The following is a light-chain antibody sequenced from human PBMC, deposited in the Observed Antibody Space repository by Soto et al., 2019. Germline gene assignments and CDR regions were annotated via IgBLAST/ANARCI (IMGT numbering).Light chain of an antibody. CDR3: AAWDDSLSGPL. V-gene: IGLV1-47*02. Sequence: QSVLTQPPSASGTPGQRVTISCSGSSSNIGSNYVYWYQQLPGTAPKLLIYSNDKRPSGVPDRFSGSKSGTSASLAISGLRSEDEADYYCAAWDDSLSGPLFGGGTKVTVL. CDR1: SSNIGSNY. CDR2: SND. J-gene: IGLJ2*01.